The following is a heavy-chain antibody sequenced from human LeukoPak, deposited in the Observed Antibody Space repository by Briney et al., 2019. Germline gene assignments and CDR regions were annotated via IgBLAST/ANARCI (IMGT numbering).Heavy chain of an antibody. CDR1: GGSISSSSHY. Sequence: SETLSLTCTVSGGSISSSSHYWGWIRQPPGKGLEWIGSIYYSGSTYYNPSLKSRVTISVDTSKNQFSLKLSSVTAADTAVYYCARTVGAFDYWGQGALVTVSS. V-gene: IGHV4-39*01. CDR2: IYYSGST. D-gene: IGHD1-26*01. J-gene: IGHJ4*02. CDR3: ARTVGAFDY.